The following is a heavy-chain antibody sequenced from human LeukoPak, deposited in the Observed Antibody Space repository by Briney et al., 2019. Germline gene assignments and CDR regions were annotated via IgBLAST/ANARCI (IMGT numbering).Heavy chain of an antibody. CDR3: ARVNSYGYSYYYYYYMDV. CDR2: IYSGGST. CDR1: GFTVSSNY. J-gene: IGHJ6*03. D-gene: IGHD5-18*01. Sequence: PGGSLRLSXAASGFTVSSNYMSWVGQAPGKGLEWVSVIYSGGSTYYADSVKGRFTISRDNSKNTLYLQMNSLRAEDTAVYYCARVNSYGYSYYYYYYMDVWGKGTTVTVSS. V-gene: IGHV3-53*01.